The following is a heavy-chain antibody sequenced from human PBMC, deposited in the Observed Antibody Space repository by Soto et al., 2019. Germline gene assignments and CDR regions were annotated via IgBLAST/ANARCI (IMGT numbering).Heavy chain of an antibody. D-gene: IGHD2-15*01. CDR2: TYYRSKWYN. V-gene: IGHV6-1*01. Sequence: SQTLSLTCAISGDSVSSNSAAWSWIRQSPSRGLEWLGRTYYRSKWYNDYAVSVKSRITINPDTSKNQFSLQLNSVTPEDTAVYYCARDRGPYCSGGSCYDYYYYGMDVWGQGTTVTVSS. CDR1: GDSVSSNSAA. J-gene: IGHJ6*02. CDR3: ARDRGPYCSGGSCYDYYYYGMDV.